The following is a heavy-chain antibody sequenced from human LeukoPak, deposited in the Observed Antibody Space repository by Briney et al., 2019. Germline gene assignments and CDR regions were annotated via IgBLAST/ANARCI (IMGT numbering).Heavy chain of an antibody. J-gene: IGHJ5*02. CDR3: AKPVRAFQLYFNWFDP. Sequence: GGSLRLSCAASGFTFSSYAMHWVRQAPGKGLEWVAVISYDGSNKYYADSVKGRFTISRDNSKNTLYLQMNSLRAEDTAVYYCAKPVRAFQLYFNWFDPWGQGTLVTVSS. V-gene: IGHV3-30-3*02. CDR1: GFTFSSYA. D-gene: IGHD3-16*01. CDR2: ISYDGSNK.